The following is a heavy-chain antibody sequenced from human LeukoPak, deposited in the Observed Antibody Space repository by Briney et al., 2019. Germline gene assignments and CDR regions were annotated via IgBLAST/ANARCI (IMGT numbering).Heavy chain of an antibody. D-gene: IGHD4-17*01. CDR1: GFTFSSYS. CDR3: ARTTVTRYYGMDV. J-gene: IGHJ6*02. Sequence: GGSLRLPCAASGFTFSSYSMNWVRQAPGKGLEWVSSISSSSSYIYYADSVKGRFTISRDNAKNSLYLQMNSLRAEDTAVYYCARTTVTRYYGMDVWGQGTTVTVSS. CDR2: ISSSSSYI. V-gene: IGHV3-21*01.